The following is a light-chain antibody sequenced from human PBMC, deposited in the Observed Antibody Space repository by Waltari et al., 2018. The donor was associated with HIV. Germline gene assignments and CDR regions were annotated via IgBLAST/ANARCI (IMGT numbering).Light chain of an antibody. J-gene: IGLJ3*02. Sequence: QTVVTQEPSFSVSPGGTVTLTCDLSSGSVSSTYYHSWYQQTPGQAPRTLIYSTNTRSSGVPDRFSGSILGNKAALTITGAQADDESVYYCALYMGSGTWVFGGGTKLTVL. CDR3: ALYMGSGTWV. CDR2: STN. CDR1: SGSVSSTYY. V-gene: IGLV8-61*01.